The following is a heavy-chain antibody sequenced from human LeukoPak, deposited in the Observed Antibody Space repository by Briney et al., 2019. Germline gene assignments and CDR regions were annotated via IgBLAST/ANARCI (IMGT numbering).Heavy chain of an antibody. V-gene: IGHV4-39*07. J-gene: IGHJ4*02. D-gene: IGHD2-21*02. CDR3: ARSMVTTDRNFDH. CDR2: VSHSGAT. CDR1: GGSITSSPNH. Sequence: SETLSLTCTVSGGSITSSPNHWAWIRQPPGRGPEWIGTVSHSGATQYNPSLTSRVTISLDTSKNQFSLSLNSVAAADTAVFYCARSMVTTDRNFDHWGQGTLVTVSS.